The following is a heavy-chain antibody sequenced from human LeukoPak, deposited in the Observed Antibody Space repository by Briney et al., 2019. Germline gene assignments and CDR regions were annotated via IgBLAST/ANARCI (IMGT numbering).Heavy chain of an antibody. CDR1: GFTFSSYA. V-gene: IGHV3-23*01. CDR3: ASFVGTGGY. Sequence: GGSLRLSCAASGFTFSSYAMSWVRQAPGKGLEWVSAISGSGGSTYNADSVKGRFTISSDNSKNTLYLLMDSLRAEDTAVYYCASFVGTGGYWGQGTLVTVSS. CDR2: ISGSGGST. D-gene: IGHD2-21*02. J-gene: IGHJ4*02.